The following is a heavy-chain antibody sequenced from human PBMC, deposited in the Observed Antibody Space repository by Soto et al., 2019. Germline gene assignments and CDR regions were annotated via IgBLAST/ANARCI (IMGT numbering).Heavy chain of an antibody. CDR2: ISGSGGST. V-gene: IGHV3-23*01. Sequence: GGSLRLSCAASGFTFSSYAMSWVRQAPGKGLEWVSAISGSGGSTYYADSVKGRFTISRDNSKNTLYLQMNSLRAEDTAVYYCANWGELWFGEYQNGMDVWGQGTTVTVSS. CDR1: GFTFSSYA. J-gene: IGHJ6*02. CDR3: ANWGELWFGEYQNGMDV. D-gene: IGHD3-10*01.